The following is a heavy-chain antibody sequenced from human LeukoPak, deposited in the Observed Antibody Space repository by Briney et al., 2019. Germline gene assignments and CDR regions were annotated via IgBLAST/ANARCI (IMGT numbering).Heavy chain of an antibody. CDR2: IKQDGSEK. Sequence: SGGSLRLSCAASGFTFSSYWMSWVRQAPGKGLEWVANIKQDGSEKYYVDSVKGRFTISRDNAKNSLYLQMNSLRAEDTAVYYCARVPAAIEVYFDYWGQGTLVTVSS. J-gene: IGHJ4*02. CDR3: ARVPAAIEVYFDY. V-gene: IGHV3-7*01. CDR1: GFTFSSYW. D-gene: IGHD2-2*01.